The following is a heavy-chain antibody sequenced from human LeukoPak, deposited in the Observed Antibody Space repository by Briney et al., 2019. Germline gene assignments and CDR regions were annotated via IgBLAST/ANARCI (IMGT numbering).Heavy chain of an antibody. J-gene: IGHJ4*02. Sequence: GGSLRLSSAASGFTFSSYAMHWVRQAPGKGLEWVAVISYDGSNKYYADSVKGRFTISRDNSKNTLYLQMNSLRAEDTAVYYCARSRGIVGAAFDYWGQGTLVTVSS. V-gene: IGHV3-30-3*01. D-gene: IGHD1-26*01. CDR1: GFTFSSYA. CDR2: ISYDGSNK. CDR3: ARSRGIVGAAFDY.